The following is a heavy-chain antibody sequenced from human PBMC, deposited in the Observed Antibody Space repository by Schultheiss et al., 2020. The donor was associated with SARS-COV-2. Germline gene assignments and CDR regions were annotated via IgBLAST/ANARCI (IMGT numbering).Heavy chain of an antibody. CDR2: ISGSGGST. CDR1: GFTFSSYA. CDR3: ARDCMGNLNRAGFDY. J-gene: IGHJ4*02. V-gene: IGHV3-23*01. D-gene: IGHD4-23*01. Sequence: GGSLRLSCAASGFTFSSYAMSWVRQAPGKGLEWVSAISGSGGSTYYADSVKGRFTISRDNAKNSLYLQMNSLRAEDTAVYYCARDCMGNLNRAGFDYWGQGTLVTVSS.